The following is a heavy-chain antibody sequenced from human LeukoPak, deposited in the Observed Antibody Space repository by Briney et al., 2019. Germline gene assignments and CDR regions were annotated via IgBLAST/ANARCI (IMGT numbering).Heavy chain of an antibody. CDR2: ISYDGSNK. D-gene: IGHD2-2*01. Sequence: GGSLRLSCEASGFTFSSYAMHWVRQAPGKGLEWVAVISYDGSNKYYADSVKGRFTISRDNSKNTLYLQMNSLRAEDTAVYYCARSSPYHGGDYWGQGTLVTVSS. CDR1: GFTFSSYA. CDR3: ARSSPYHGGDY. J-gene: IGHJ4*02. V-gene: IGHV3-30*01.